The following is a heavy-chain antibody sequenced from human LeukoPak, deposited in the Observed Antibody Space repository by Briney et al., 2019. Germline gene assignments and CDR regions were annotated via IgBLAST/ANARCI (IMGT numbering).Heavy chain of an antibody. D-gene: IGHD5-12*01. V-gene: IGHV1-69*13. J-gene: IGHJ2*01. CDR2: IIPIFGTA. CDR3: ARVSTNSRVGGYDPQWYFDL. Sequence: ASVKVSCKASGGTFSSYAISWVRQAPGQGREWMGGIIPIFGTANYAQKFQGRVTITADESTSTAYMELRSPSSDDTAVYYCARVSTNSRVGGYDPQWYFDLWGRGTLVTVSS. CDR1: GGTFSSYA.